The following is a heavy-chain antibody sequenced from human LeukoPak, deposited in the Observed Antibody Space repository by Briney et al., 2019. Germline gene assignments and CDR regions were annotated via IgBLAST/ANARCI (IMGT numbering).Heavy chain of an antibody. V-gene: IGHV3-48*03. Sequence: GGSLRLSCTASGFTFGSYEMHWVRQAPGKGLEWVSYITSSGRTIYYANSVKGRLTISRDNAKNSLFLQMSSLRAEDTAVYYCVREGAYCSGASCYFDYWGQGTLVTVSS. CDR1: GFTFGSYE. CDR3: VREGAYCSGASCYFDY. D-gene: IGHD2-15*01. CDR2: ITSSGRTI. J-gene: IGHJ4*02.